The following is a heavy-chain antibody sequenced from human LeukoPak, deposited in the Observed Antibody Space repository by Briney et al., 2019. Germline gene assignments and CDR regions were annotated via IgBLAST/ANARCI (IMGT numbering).Heavy chain of an antibody. D-gene: IGHD3-10*01. J-gene: IGHJ4*02. CDR2: ISNEGNYK. CDR3: ARDRSEVAIHYFDY. Sequence: PGRSLRLSCEGSGFTFSRHGMHWVRQAPGKGLEWVAVISNEGNYKYYGDSVKGRFTVSRDNSRNTLYLQMNSLRAEDAAVYYCARDRSEVAIHYFDYWGQGNLVTVSS. CDR1: GFTFSRHG. V-gene: IGHV3-30*03.